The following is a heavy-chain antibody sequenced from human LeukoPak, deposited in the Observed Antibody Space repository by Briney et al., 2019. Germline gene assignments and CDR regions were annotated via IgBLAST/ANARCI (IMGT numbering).Heavy chain of an antibody. D-gene: IGHD6-13*01. CDR1: GFTFDDYA. V-gene: IGHV3-9*01. J-gene: IGHJ6*03. CDR2: ITWNSGSI. Sequence: LTGGSLRLSCAASGFTFDDYAMHWVRQPPGKGLEWVSGITWNSGSIAYADSVKGRFTISRDNAKNSLYLQMNSLRAEDTALYYCAKDRMAAGTNYYYHYMDVWGKGTPVTVSS. CDR3: AKDRMAAGTNYYYHYMDV.